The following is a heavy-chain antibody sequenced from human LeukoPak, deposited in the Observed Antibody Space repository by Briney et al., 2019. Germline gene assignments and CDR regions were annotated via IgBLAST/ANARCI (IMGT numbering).Heavy chain of an antibody. CDR2: IKQDGSER. Sequence: GGPLRLPWAPSGFPFGGFWRIWSGQPPGKGLEGVADIKQDGSERYYVDSVKGRFTISRDNAKNSLYLQMNSLRAEDTAVYYCASLGAAAGTDFWGQGTLVTVSS. CDR1: GFPFGGFW. V-gene: IGHV3-7*01. J-gene: IGHJ4*02. CDR3: ASLGAAAGTDF. D-gene: IGHD6-13*01.